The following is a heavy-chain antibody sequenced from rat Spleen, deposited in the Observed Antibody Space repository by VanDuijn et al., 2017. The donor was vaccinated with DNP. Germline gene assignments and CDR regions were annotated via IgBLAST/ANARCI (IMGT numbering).Heavy chain of an antibody. Sequence: EVQLQESGPGLVKPSQSLSLICSVTGYSITSNYWGWFRRFPGNKLEWMGYINNAGSTYYTPSLKSRISITKDTSKNQFFLQVNSVTTEDTATYYCARSMGPLDYWGQGVMVTVSS. CDR3: ARSMGPLDY. D-gene: IGHD1-12*02. CDR2: INNAGST. J-gene: IGHJ2*01. CDR1: GYSITSNY. V-gene: IGHV3-3*01.